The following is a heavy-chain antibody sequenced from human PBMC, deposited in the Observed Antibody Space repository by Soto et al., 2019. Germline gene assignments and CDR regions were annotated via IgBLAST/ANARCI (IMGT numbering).Heavy chain of an antibody. CDR2: INHSGST. Sequence: QVQLQQWGAGLLKPSETLSLTCAVYGGSFSGYYWSWIRQPPGKGLEWIGEINHSGSTNYNPSLKSRVTISVDTSKNQFSLKLSSVTAADTAVYYCARGRYYYYDSWGHGTLVTVSS. V-gene: IGHV4-34*01. J-gene: IGHJ4*01. CDR3: ARGRYYYYDS. D-gene: IGHD3-22*01. CDR1: GGSFSGYY.